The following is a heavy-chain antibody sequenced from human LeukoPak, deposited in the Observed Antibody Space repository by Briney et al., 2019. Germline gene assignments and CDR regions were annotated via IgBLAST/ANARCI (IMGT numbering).Heavy chain of an antibody. CDR3: ARAHDIVVVVAATHDAFDI. V-gene: IGHV4-59*01. Sequence: KPSETLSLTCTVSGGSISSYYWSWIRQPPGKGLEWIGYIYYSGSTNYNPSLQSRVTISVDTSKNQFSLKLSSVTAADTAVYYCARAHDIVVVVAATHDAFDIWGQGTMVTVSS. CDR1: GGSISSYY. D-gene: IGHD2-15*01. CDR2: IYYSGST. J-gene: IGHJ3*02.